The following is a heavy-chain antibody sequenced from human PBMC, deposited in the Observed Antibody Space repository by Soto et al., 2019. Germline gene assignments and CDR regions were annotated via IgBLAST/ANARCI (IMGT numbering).Heavy chain of an antibody. V-gene: IGHV3-11*06. Sequence: QVQLVESGGGVVKPGGSLRLSCAASGFTFSDYYMSWIRQAPGQGLEWVSYISSSSSYTNYADSVKGRFTISRDNDKNSLYLQMNSLRAEDTAVYYCASLTGTPDCFDYWGQGTLVTVSS. CDR3: ASLTGTPDCFDY. D-gene: IGHD1-20*01. CDR2: ISSSSSYT. CDR1: GFTFSDYY. J-gene: IGHJ4*02.